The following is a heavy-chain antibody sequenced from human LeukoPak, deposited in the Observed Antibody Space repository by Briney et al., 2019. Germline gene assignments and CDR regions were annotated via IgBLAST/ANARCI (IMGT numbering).Heavy chain of an antibody. CDR2: MNPNDGKT. CDR1: GYNFSTYD. V-gene: IGHV1-8*01. Sequence: GASVKVSCKASGYNFSTYDFTWVRQAPGQGLEWMGWMNPNDGKTGYTLDFQDRVTMTWTTSTATAQMELSSLKVEDTAVYYCGRGPRETTYVDSWGQGTLVTVS. J-gene: IGHJ4*02. D-gene: IGHD3-10*02. CDR3: GRGPRETTYVDS.